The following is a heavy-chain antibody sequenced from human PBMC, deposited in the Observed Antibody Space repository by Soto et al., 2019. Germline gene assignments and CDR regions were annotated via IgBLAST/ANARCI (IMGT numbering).Heavy chain of an antibody. D-gene: IGHD2-15*01. CDR3: ARGTRRYCSGGSCYWVY. Sequence: SETLSLTCAVYGGSFSGYYWSWIRQPPGKGLEWIGEINHSGSTNYNPSLKSRVTISVDTSKNQFSLKLSSVTAADTAVYYCARGTRRYCSGGSCYWVYWGQGTLVTVSS. CDR1: GGSFSGYY. V-gene: IGHV4-34*01. CDR2: INHSGST. J-gene: IGHJ4*02.